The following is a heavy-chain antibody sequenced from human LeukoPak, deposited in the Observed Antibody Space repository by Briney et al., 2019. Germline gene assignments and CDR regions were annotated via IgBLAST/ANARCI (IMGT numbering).Heavy chain of an antibody. V-gene: IGHV3-48*01. Sequence: GGSLRLSCAASGFTFSSYAMNWVRQAPGKGLEWVSYISSSSSSIYYADSVKGRFTISRDNAKNSLYLQMNSLRAEDTAVYYCARVSNAYDYYYMDVWGKGTTVTVSS. D-gene: IGHD2-8*01. CDR3: ARVSNAYDYYYMDV. CDR2: ISSSSSSI. CDR1: GFTFSSYA. J-gene: IGHJ6*03.